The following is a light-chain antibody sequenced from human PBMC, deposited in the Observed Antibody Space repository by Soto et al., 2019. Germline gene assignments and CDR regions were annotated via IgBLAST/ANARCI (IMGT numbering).Light chain of an antibody. J-gene: IGKJ1*01. CDR1: QSVSNN. CDR3: QQYLTSPKT. Sequence: VMTQSPDTLSVSPGERATLSCRASQSVSNNLAWYQQKPGQAPRLLIYAASRRAPGIPERFSGSGSGTDFTLTISRLEPEDFAVYYCQQYLTSPKTFGQGTKVDIK. V-gene: IGKV3-20*01. CDR2: AAS.